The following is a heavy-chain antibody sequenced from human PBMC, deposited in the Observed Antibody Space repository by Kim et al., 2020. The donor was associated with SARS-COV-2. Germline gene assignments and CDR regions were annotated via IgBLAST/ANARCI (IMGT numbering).Heavy chain of an antibody. CDR2: ISGSGGST. CDR1: GFTFSSYA. V-gene: IGHV3-23*01. Sequence: GGSLRLSCAASGFTFSSYAMSWVRQAPGKGLEWVSAISGSGGSTYYADSVKGRFTISRDNSKNTLYLQMNSLRAEDTAVYYCAKDLRKAESGYYSYWGQGTLVTVSS. J-gene: IGHJ4*02. D-gene: IGHD3-22*01. CDR3: AKDLRKAESGYYSY.